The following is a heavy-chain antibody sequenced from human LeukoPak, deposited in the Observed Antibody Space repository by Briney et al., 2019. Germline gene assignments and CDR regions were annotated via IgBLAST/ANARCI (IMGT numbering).Heavy chain of an antibody. CDR1: GFTFSSYG. V-gene: IGHV3-30*18. D-gene: IGHD1/OR15-1a*01. CDR3: AKGTNYHYGMDV. CDR2: ISYDGSNK. Sequence: PGGSLRLSCAASGFTFSSYGMHWVRQAPGKGLEWVAVISYDGSNKYYADSVKGRFTISRDNSKNTLYLQMNSLRAEDAAVYYCAKGTNYHYGMDVWGQGTTVTVSS. J-gene: IGHJ6*02.